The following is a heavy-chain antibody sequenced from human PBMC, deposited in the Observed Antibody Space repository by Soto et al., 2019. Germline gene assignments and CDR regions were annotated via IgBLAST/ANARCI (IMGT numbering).Heavy chain of an antibody. CDR3: ARRIPFGYGMDV. V-gene: IGHV3-64*01. CDR2: ITSSGFNT. CDR1: GLTFSSYA. J-gene: IGHJ6*02. Sequence: EVQLVESGGGLVQPGGSLRLSCAASGLTFSSYAMHWVRQAPGKGLEYVSAITSSGFNTDYASSVKGRFTISRDNSKNTLYLQMGSLRAEDMAVYYCARRIPFGYGMDVWGQGTTVTVSS. D-gene: IGHD2-21*01.